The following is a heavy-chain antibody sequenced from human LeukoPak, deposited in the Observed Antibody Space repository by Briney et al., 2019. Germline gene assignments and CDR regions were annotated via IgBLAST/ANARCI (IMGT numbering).Heavy chain of an antibody. Sequence: GGSLRLSCAASGFTFNNYAMNWVRQAPGKGLEWVSAISDHGGYTYYADSVKGRFTISRDNSKNTLYLQMNSLRAEDTAVYYCARGGGGYSYGLDYWGQGTLVTVSS. J-gene: IGHJ4*02. CDR3: ARGGGGYSYGLDY. D-gene: IGHD5-18*01. V-gene: IGHV3-23*01. CDR1: GFTFNNYA. CDR2: ISDHGGYT.